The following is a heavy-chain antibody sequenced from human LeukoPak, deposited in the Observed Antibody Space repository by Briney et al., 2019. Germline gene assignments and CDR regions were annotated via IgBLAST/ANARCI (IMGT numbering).Heavy chain of an antibody. J-gene: IGHJ5*02. CDR2: IIPILGIA. Sequence: SVTVSCKASGGTFSSYAISWVRQAPGQGLEWMGRIIPILGIANYAQKFQGRVTITTDESTSTAYMELSSLRSEDTAVYYCARDNYAGANWFDPWGQGTLVTVSS. D-gene: IGHD1-7*01. V-gene: IGHV1-69*04. CDR1: GGTFSSYA. CDR3: ARDNYAGANWFDP.